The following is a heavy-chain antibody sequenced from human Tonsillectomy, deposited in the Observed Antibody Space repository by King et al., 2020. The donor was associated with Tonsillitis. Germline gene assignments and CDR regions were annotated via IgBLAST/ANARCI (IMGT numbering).Heavy chain of an antibody. D-gene: IGHD1-26*01. Sequence: EVQLVESGGGLVKPEGSLRISCAASGFTFSLYGLNWVRQAPGKGLEWVSSLTSGNTYIYYADSVKGRFTISRDNANNSLYLQMNSLRAEDTAVYDCARRSSSGLNTYYFDYWGQGTLVTVSS. CDR1: GFTFSLYG. J-gene: IGHJ4*02. CDR2: LTSGNTYI. V-gene: IGHV3-21*01. CDR3: ARRSSSGLNTYYFDY.